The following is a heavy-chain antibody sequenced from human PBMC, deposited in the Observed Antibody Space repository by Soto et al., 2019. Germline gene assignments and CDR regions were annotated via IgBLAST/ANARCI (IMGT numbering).Heavy chain of an antibody. Sequence: SETRSLTCAVSSGSISSSNWWSWVRQPPGKGLEWIGEIYHSGSTNYNPSLKSRVTISVDKSKNQFSLKLSSVTAADTAVYYCARDLSRGSGSSTDWGQGTLVTVSS. V-gene: IGHV4-4*02. D-gene: IGHD3-10*01. CDR1: SGSISSSNW. CDR3: ARDLSRGSGSSTD. J-gene: IGHJ4*02. CDR2: IYHSGST.